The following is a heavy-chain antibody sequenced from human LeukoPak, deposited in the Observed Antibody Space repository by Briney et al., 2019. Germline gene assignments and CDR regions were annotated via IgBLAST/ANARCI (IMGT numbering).Heavy chain of an antibody. D-gene: IGHD3-22*01. J-gene: IGHJ4*02. CDR3: ARGPYDSSGYYSPATTPHTDY. CDR1: GGSISSGDYY. V-gene: IGHV4-30-4*01. CDR2: IYHSGST. Sequence: PSETLSLTCTVTGGSISSGDYYWSWIRQPPGKGLEWIGYIYHSGSTYYNPSLKSRVTISVDTSKNQFSLKLSSVTAADTAVYYCARGPYDSSGYYSPATTPHTDYWGQGTLVTVSS.